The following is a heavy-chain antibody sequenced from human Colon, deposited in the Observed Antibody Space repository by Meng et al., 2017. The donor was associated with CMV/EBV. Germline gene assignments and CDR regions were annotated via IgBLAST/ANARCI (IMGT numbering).Heavy chain of an antibody. Sequence: GESLKISCAASGFTFSSYAMHWLRQAPGKGLEWVSSLSSSSSFIYYADSVKGRFTISRDNAKNSLYLQLDSLRAEDTAVYYCARGHDFDYWGQGTLVTVSS. CDR3: ARGHDFDY. CDR2: LSSSSSFI. CDR1: GFTFSSYA. J-gene: IGHJ4*02. V-gene: IGHV3-21*01.